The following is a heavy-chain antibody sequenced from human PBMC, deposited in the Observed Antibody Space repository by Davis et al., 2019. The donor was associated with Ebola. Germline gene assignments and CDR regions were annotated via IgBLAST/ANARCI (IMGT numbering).Heavy chain of an antibody. CDR2: ISSSSSYI. V-gene: IGHV3-21*01. CDR1: GFTFSSYS. D-gene: IGHD2-15*01. J-gene: IGHJ4*02. CDR3: AIPDCSGANCYSVYIKN. Sequence: GESLKISCAASGFTFSSYSMNWVRQAPGKGLEWVSSISSSSSYIYYADSVKGRFTISRDNSNNLLYLQMNSLRAEDTVVYYCAIPDCSGANCYSVYIKNWGQGTLVTVSS.